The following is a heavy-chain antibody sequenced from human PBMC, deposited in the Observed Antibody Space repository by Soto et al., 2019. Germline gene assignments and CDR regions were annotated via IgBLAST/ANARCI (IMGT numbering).Heavy chain of an antibody. J-gene: IGHJ4*02. CDR1: GGPIKTGDYY. D-gene: IGHD3-10*01. V-gene: IGHV4-30-4*01. CDR3: ARAGFSYGHLLF. Sequence: SETLSLTCNVSGGPIKTGDYYWNWIRQPPGKGLEWIGYVFYSGATNYSPSLKSRAAISMDTSKNQFSLSLTSVTAADTAVYYCARAGFSYGHLLFWGQGIRVIFAS. CDR2: VFYSGAT.